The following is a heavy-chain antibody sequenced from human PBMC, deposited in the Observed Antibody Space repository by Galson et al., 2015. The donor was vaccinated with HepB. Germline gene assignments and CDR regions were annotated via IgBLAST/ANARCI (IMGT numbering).Heavy chain of an antibody. D-gene: IGHD2-2*01. CDR2: ISGYSDNT. CDR1: GYTFFTYG. CDR3: ARAYCSSTSCFLVYYFDY. Sequence: SVKVSCKASGYTFFTYGITWVRQAPGQGLEWVGWISGYSDNTHYAQKFQGRVAMTKDTSTSTVYMELRSLRSDDTAVYYRARAYCSSTSCFLVYYFDYWGQGTLVTVSS. J-gene: IGHJ4*02. V-gene: IGHV1-18*01.